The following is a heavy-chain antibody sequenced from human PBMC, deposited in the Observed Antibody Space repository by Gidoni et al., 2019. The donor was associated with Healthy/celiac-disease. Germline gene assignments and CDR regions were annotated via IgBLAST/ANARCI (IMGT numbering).Heavy chain of an antibody. D-gene: IGHD4-17*01. J-gene: IGHJ6*02. CDR2: INHSGST. V-gene: IGHV4-34*01. CDR3: ARIYYGDYYYYGMDV. Sequence: GEINHSGSTNYNPSLKSRVTISVDTSKNQFSLKLSSVTAADTAVYYCARIYYGDYYYYGMDVWGQGTTVTVSS.